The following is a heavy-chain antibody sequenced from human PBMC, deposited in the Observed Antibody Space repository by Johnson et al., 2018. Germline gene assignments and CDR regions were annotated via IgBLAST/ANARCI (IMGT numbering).Heavy chain of an antibody. V-gene: IGHV3-7*01. Sequence: VQLVESGGGLVKPGGSLRLSCAASGFTFSDYYMSWIRQAPGKGLEWVANIKQDGSEKYYVDSVKGRFTISRDNAKNALYLQMNSLRAEDTAVYYCARVFWSGYYNYYYMDVWGKGTTVTVSS. D-gene: IGHD3-3*01. J-gene: IGHJ6*03. CDR3: ARVFWSGYYNYYYMDV. CDR2: IKQDGSEK. CDR1: GFTFSDYY.